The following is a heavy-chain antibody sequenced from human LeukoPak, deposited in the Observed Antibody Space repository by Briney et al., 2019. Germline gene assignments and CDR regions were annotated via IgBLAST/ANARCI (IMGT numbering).Heavy chain of an antibody. Sequence: PSETLSLTCTVSGGSLSSYYWSWIRQPPGKGLEWIGNIYYSGSTNYNPSLKSRVTISVDTSKNQFSLKLSSVTAADTAVYFCASGDHDYYYYYMDVWGKGTTVTVSS. J-gene: IGHJ6*03. D-gene: IGHD4-17*01. CDR1: GGSLSSYY. CDR2: IYYSGST. V-gene: IGHV4-59*12. CDR3: ASGDHDYYYYYMDV.